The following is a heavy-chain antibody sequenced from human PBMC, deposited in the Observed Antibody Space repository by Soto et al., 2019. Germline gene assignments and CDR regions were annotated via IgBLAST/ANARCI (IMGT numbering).Heavy chain of an antibody. CDR3: ARSQGSSTSLELYYYYYYGMDV. D-gene: IGHD2-2*01. Sequence: QVQLVQSGAEVKKPGSSVKVSCKASGGTFGSYAISWVRQAPGQGLEWMGGIIPITATANYAKKFQGRVTITADESTSTASMQLSRLRSEDTAVYYCARSQGSSTSLELYYYYYYGMDVWGQGTTVTVSS. V-gene: IGHV1-69*01. CDR1: GGTFGSYA. J-gene: IGHJ6*02. CDR2: IIPITATA.